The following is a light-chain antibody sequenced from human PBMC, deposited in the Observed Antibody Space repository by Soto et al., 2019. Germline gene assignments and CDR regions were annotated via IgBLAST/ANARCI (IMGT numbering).Light chain of an antibody. Sequence: QSPLTQRPSASGSPGQSVTISCTGTSSDVGGYNYVSWYQQYPGRAPKLMIYEVTKRPSGVPDRFSGSKSGNTASLTVSGLQAEDEADYYCSSYAASNNFYFVFGGGTKVTVL. CDR2: EVT. CDR3: SSYAASNNFYFV. CDR1: SSDVGGYNY. V-gene: IGLV2-8*01. J-gene: IGLJ3*02.